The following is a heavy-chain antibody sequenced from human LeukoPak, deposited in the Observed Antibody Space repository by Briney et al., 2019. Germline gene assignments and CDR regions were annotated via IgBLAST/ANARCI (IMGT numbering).Heavy chain of an antibody. CDR1: GFIFNTYV. D-gene: IGHD6-19*01. CDR3: ARSGYSSGWYVL. Sequence: GGSLRLSCAASGFIFNTYVMHWVRQAPGKGLEWLAFIRYDGSNKNYADSVKGRFTISRDNTKNSLYLQMNSLRAEDTAVYYCARSGYSSGWYVLWGQGTLVTVSS. J-gene: IGHJ1*01. CDR2: IRYDGSNK. V-gene: IGHV3-30*02.